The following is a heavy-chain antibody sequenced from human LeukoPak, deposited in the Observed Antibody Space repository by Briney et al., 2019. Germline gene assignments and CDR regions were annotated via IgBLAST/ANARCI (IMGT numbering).Heavy chain of an antibody. CDR2: INPNSGGT. V-gene: IGHV1-2*04. Sequence: GASVKVSCKASGYTFTAYYLHWVRQAPGQGIEWMGWINPNSGGTNYAQKFKGWVTLTRDTSINTTYMELSRLASDVTAVYFCARGTPGSYLGYWGQGTLVTVSS. CDR1: GYTFTAYY. CDR3: ARGTPGSYLGY. D-gene: IGHD3-16*02. J-gene: IGHJ4*02.